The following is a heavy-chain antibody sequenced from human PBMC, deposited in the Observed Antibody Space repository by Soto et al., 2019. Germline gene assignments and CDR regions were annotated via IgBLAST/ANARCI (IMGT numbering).Heavy chain of an antibody. CDR1: GFTFRNYW. CDR3: ASVGVESSDY. D-gene: IGHD1-26*01. V-gene: IGHV3-74*01. J-gene: IGHJ4*02. CDR2: ISDYVRV. Sequence: GGSLRLSCAASGFTFRNYWMHWVRQAPGKGLVWVSRISDYVRVNYAESVRGRFTISRDDAETELDLQMKNLRAEETAVYAGASVGVESSDYWGQNSRVTVSS.